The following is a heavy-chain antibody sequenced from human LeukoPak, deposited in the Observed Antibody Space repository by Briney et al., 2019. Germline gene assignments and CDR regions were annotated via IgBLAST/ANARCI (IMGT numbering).Heavy chain of an antibody. CDR1: EYPFTRYG. V-gene: IGHV1-18*01. Sequence: AAVQVPCQASEYPFTRYGISWVRQAPGQGLELIGWISAYNGNTNYAQKLQGRVTMTTDTSTSTAYMELRSLRSDDTAVYYCARDQLSGSGYYYVWGQGTLVTVSS. D-gene: IGHD3-22*01. J-gene: IGHJ4*02. CDR3: ARDQLSGSGYYYV. CDR2: ISAYNGNT.